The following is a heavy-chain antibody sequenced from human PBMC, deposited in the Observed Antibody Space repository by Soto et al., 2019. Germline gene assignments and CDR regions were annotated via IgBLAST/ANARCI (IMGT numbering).Heavy chain of an antibody. Sequence: EVQLLESGGGLVQPGGSLRLSCAASGFTFSSYAMRWVRQAPVKGLEWVSAISGSGDSTYYADSVKGRFTISRDNSKNTLYLQMNSVRAEDTAVYYCARRGSGSYYDSWGQGTLVTVSS. CDR2: ISGSGDST. CDR1: GFTFSSYA. CDR3: ARRGSGSYYDS. J-gene: IGHJ4*02. D-gene: IGHD1-26*01. V-gene: IGHV3-23*01.